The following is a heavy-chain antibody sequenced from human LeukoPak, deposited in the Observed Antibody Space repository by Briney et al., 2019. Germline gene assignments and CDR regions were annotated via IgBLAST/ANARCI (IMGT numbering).Heavy chain of an antibody. CDR1: GFTFSAYG. CDR2: IWYDGSHK. CDR3: ARDSDGYIDYFDY. J-gene: IGHJ4*02. Sequence: GGSLRLSCAASGFTFSAYGMHWVRQAPGKGLEWVAVIWYDGSHKYYADSVKGRFTISRDNSKNTLYLQMNSLRAEDAAVYYCARDSDGYIDYFDYWGQGTLVTVSS. D-gene: IGHD5-24*01. V-gene: IGHV3-33*01.